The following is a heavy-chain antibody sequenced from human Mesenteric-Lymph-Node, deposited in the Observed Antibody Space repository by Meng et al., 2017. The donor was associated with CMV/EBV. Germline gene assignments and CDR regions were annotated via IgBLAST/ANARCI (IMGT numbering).Heavy chain of an antibody. V-gene: IGHV6-1*01. CDR3: LRDGTWGH. CDR1: GDSVSSDTAT. Sequence: LTCASSGDSVSSDTATWNWIRQSPSGGLEWLGRTYYRSKWFTDYAVSVKSRIAINPDTAKNQFSLQLNFVTPEDTAVYYCLRDGTWGHWGQGTLVTVSS. CDR2: TYYRSKWFT. J-gene: IGHJ4*02. D-gene: IGHD3-16*01.